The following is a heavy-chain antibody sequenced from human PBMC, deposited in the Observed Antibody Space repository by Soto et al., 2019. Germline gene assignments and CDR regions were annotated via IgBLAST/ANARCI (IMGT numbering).Heavy chain of an antibody. CDR3: ARETYGTFDP. Sequence: QVQLQESGPGLVKPSETLSLTCTVSGGSISSYYWSWIRQPPGKGLEWIGYIYYSGSTNYNPSLKSRVTISVDTSKNQFSLKLSSVTAADTAVYYCARETYGTFDPWGQGTLVTVSS. D-gene: IGHD4-17*01. CDR2: IYYSGST. CDR1: GGSISSYY. J-gene: IGHJ5*02. V-gene: IGHV4-59*01.